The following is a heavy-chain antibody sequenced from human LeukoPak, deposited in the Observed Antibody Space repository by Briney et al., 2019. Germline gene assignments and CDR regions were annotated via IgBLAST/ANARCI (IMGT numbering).Heavy chain of an antibody. D-gene: IGHD6-13*01. CDR3: AKSQRQQLPPDFDY. CDR1: GXTFSSYA. J-gene: IGHJ4*02. CDR2: ISGSGGST. V-gene: IGHV3-23*01. Sequence: PGGSXRLSCXXSGXTFSSYAMXWVRQAPGKGLEWVSAISGSGGSTYYADSVKGRFTISRDNSKNTLYLQMNSLRAEDTAVYYCAKSQRQQLPPDFDYWGQGTLVTVSS.